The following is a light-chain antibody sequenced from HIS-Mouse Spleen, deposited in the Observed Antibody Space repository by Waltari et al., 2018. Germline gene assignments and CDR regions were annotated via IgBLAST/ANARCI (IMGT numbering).Light chain of an antibody. Sequence: QSALTQPASVSGSPGQSITISCTVTSSDVGGYNYVSWYQQHPGKAPKLMIYEVSNRPSGVSNRFSGSKSGNTASLTISGLQAEDEADYYCSSYTSSSTWVFSGGTKLTVL. V-gene: IGLV2-14*01. CDR2: EVS. CDR1: SSDVGGYNY. J-gene: IGLJ3*02. CDR3: SSYTSSSTWV.